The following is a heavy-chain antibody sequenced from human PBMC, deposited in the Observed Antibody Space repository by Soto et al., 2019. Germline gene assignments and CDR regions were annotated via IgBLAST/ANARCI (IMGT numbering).Heavy chain of an antibody. CDR1: GFTFSNYD. CDR2: MSYDGSYK. CDR3: AKKDRDYSDGRGLDY. V-gene: IGHV3-30*18. J-gene: IGHJ4*02. Sequence: QVQLVESGGGVVQPGRSLRLSCAASGFTFSNYDMYWVRQAPGKGLQWVAVMSYDGSYKYYADSVKGRFTISRDNSENTLSLQMNSLRAEDTAVYYCAKKDRDYSDGRGLDYWGQGTLVTVSA. D-gene: IGHD3-22*01.